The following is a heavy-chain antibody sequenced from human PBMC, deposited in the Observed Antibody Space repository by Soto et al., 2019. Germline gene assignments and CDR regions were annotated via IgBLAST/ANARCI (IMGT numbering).Heavy chain of an antibody. CDR3: ARGEYDYVWGSY. Sequence: QVQLVESGGGVVQPGRSLRLSCAASGFTFSSYAMHWVRQTPGKGLEWVAMIWYDGSNKYYVDSVKGRFTVSRDNSKNPLYLQINSLRAEDTALYFCARGEYDYVWGSYWGQGTLVTVSS. D-gene: IGHD3-16*01. V-gene: IGHV3-33*01. CDR2: IWYDGSNK. CDR1: GFTFSSYA. J-gene: IGHJ4*02.